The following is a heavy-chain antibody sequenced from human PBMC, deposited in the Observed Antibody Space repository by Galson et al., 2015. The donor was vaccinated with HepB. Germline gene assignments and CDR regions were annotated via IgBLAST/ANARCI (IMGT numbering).Heavy chain of an antibody. J-gene: IGHJ4*02. V-gene: IGHV3-30*04. D-gene: IGHD3-22*01. CDR2: MSYDGSIK. Sequence: SLRLSCAASGFIFSIYAMHWVRQAPGKGLEWVAVMSYDGSIKYYADSVKGRFTISSDNYKKTLYLQMNSLRAEDTAVYYCARGDKYFYDSSGYRLDSWGQGTPVTVSP. CDR1: GFIFSIYA. CDR3: ARGDKYFYDSSGYRLDS.